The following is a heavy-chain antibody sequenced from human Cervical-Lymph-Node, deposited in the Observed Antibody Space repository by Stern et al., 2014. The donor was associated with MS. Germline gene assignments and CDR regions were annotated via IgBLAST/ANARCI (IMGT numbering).Heavy chain of an antibody. CDR1: GGTFSSYA. Sequence: QVQLVQSGAEVKKPGSSVKVSCKASGGTFSSYAIIWVRQAPGQGLEWMGGIIPIFGTANYAQKFQGRVTITADESTSTAYMELSSLRSEDTAVYYCAREAMVRGVTRSRYGMDVWGQGTTVTVSS. J-gene: IGHJ6*02. D-gene: IGHD3-10*01. CDR3: AREAMVRGVTRSRYGMDV. CDR2: IIPIFGTA. V-gene: IGHV1-69*01.